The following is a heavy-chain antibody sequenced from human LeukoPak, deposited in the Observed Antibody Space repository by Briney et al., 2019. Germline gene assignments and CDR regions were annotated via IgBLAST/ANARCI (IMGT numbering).Heavy chain of an antibody. CDR2: INSDGSST. CDR1: GFSFSSYW. CDR3: ARGRYGGNWYFDL. Sequence: QPGGSLRLSCAASGFSFSSYWMHWVRQAPGKGLVWVSRINSDGSSTSYADSVKGRFTISRDNAKNTLYLQMNSLRAEDTAVYYCARGRYGGNWYFDLWGRGTLVTVSS. V-gene: IGHV3-74*01. J-gene: IGHJ2*01. D-gene: IGHD4-23*01.